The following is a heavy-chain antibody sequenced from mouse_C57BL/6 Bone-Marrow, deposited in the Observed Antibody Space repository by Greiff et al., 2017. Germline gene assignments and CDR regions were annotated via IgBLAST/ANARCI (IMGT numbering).Heavy chain of an antibody. D-gene: IGHD1-1*01. CDR2: ISSGSSTI. V-gene: IGHV5-17*01. CDR3: AFYYGSSPYFDY. Sequence: EVMLVESGGGLVKPGGSLKLSCAASGFTFSDYGMHWVRQAPEKGLEWVAYISSGSSTIYYADTVKGRFTISRDNAKNTLFLQRTSLRSEDTAMYYCAFYYGSSPYFDYWGQGTTLTVSS. CDR1: GFTFSDYG. J-gene: IGHJ2*01.